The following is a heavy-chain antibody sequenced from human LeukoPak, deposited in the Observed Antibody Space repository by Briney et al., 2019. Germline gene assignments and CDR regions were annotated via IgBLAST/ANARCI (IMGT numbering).Heavy chain of an antibody. D-gene: IGHD1-26*01. CDR1: GFTFSHYA. CDR2: IGGSGGST. CDR3: AKDRVGAAPMSHFDC. J-gene: IGHJ4*02. Sequence: GGSLRLSCAASGFTFSHYAMNWVRQAPGEGLEWVSAIGGSGGSTHYADSVEGRFTISRDSSKNTLYLQMNSLRADDTAVYYCAKDRVGAAPMSHFDCWGQGTLVTVSS. V-gene: IGHV3-23*01.